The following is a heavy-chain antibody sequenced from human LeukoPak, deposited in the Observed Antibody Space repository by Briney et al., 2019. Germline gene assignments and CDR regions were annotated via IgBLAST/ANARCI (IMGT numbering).Heavy chain of an antibody. CDR2: INHSGTT. CDR1: GGSFSGYY. Sequence: SETLSLTCAVYGGSFSGYYWSWIRHPPGKGLEWVGEINHSGTTNYHPSLKSRVTISVDTSKNQFSLKLSSVTAADPAVYYCARGAAAGTYYFDYWGQGTLVTVSS. CDR3: ARGAAAGTYYFDY. D-gene: IGHD6-13*01. J-gene: IGHJ4*02. V-gene: IGHV4-34*01.